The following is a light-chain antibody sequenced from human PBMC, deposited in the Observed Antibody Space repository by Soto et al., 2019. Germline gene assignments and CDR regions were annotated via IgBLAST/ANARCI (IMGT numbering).Light chain of an antibody. J-gene: IGKJ1*01. CDR1: QSISSW. Sequence: DIQMTQSPSTLSASVGDRVTITCRASQSISSWLAWYQQKPGKAPKLLIYDASSLESGVPSRFSVSASGTEFTLTISSLQPDDFATYYCQQYNSYSPWTFGQGTKVEIK. V-gene: IGKV1-5*01. CDR3: QQYNSYSPWT. CDR2: DAS.